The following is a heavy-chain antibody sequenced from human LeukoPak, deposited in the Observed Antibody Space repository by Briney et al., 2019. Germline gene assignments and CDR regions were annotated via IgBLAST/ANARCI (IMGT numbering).Heavy chain of an antibody. CDR1: GGSISSGSYY. CDR3: ARDSSGYYYFDY. V-gene: IGHV4-39*02. J-gene: IGHJ4*02. Sequence: SETLSLTCTVSGGSISSGSYYWSWIRQPAGKGLEWIGSIYYSGSTYYNPSLKSRVTISVDTSKNQFSLKLSSVTAADTAVYYCARDSSGYYYFDYWGQGTLVTVSS. D-gene: IGHD3-22*01. CDR2: IYYSGST.